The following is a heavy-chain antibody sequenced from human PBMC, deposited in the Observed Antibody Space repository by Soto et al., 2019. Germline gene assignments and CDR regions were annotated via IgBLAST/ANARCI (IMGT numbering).Heavy chain of an antibody. D-gene: IGHD6-13*01. V-gene: IGHV2-26*04. Sequence: SGPTLVNPTETLTLTCTVSGFSLSNAGLGVSWIRQPPGKALEWLAHIFSNDEKSSSTSLKSRLTISKDTSKSQVVLTMTNMDPVDTATYYCASTYSTSWYWFDPWGQGTLVTVSS. J-gene: IGHJ5*02. CDR3: ASTYSTSWYWFDP. CDR1: GFSLSNAGLG. CDR2: IFSNDEK.